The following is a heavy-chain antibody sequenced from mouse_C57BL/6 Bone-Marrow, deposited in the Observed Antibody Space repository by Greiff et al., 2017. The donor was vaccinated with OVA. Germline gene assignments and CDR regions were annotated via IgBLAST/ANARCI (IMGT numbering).Heavy chain of an antibody. CDR1: GYTFTTYP. J-gene: IGHJ1*03. V-gene: IGHV1-47*01. CDR3: ARGYYDYSYWYFDV. CDR2: FHPYNDDT. D-gene: IGHD2-4*01. Sequence: QVQLKQSGAELVKPGASVKMSCKASGYTFTTYPIEWMKQNHGKSLEWIGNFHPYNDDTKYNEKFKGKATLTVEKSSSTVYLELSRLTSDDSAVYYCARGYYDYSYWYFDVWGTGTTVTVSS.